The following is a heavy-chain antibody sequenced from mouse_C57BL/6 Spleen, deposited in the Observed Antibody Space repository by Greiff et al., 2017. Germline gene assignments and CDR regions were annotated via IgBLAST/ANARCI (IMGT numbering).Heavy chain of an antibody. CDR1: GYTFTEYT. V-gene: IGHV1-62-2*01. J-gene: IGHJ2*01. Sequence: QVQLKESGAELVKPGASVKLSCKASGYTFTEYTIHWVKQRSGQGLEWIGWFYPGSGSIKYNEKFKDKATLTADKSSSTVYMELSRLTSEDSAVYFCARHEDDYDGPYYFDYWGQGTTLTVSS. D-gene: IGHD2-4*01. CDR3: ARHEDDYDGPYYFDY. CDR2: FYPGSGSI.